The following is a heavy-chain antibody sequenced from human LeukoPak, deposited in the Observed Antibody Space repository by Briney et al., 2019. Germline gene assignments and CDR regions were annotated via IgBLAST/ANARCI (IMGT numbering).Heavy chain of an antibody. CDR2: IIPIFGTA. CDR3: ARDYYGSGSYENWFDP. Sequence: ASVKVSCKASGGTFSSYAISWVRQAPGQGLEWMGGIIPIFGTANYAQKFQGRVTITADESTSTACMELSSLRSEDTAVYYCARDYYGSGSYENWFDPWGQGTLVTVSS. V-gene: IGHV1-69*13. CDR1: GGTFSSYA. D-gene: IGHD3-10*01. J-gene: IGHJ5*02.